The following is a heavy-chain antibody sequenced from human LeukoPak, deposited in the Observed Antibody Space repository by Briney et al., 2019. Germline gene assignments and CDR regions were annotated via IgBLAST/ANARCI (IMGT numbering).Heavy chain of an antibody. CDR1: GGSFSGYY. Sequence: SETLSLTCAVYGGSFSGYYWSWIRQPPGKGLEWIGYIYYSGSTYYNPSLKSRVTISVDTSKNQFSLKLSSVTAADTAVYYCARGHYDFWSGYYSRFDYWGQGTLVTVSS. D-gene: IGHD3-3*01. V-gene: IGHV4-34*01. CDR2: IYYSGST. J-gene: IGHJ4*02. CDR3: ARGHYDFWSGYYSRFDY.